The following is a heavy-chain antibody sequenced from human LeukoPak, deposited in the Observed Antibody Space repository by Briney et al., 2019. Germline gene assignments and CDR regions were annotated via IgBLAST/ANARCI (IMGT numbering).Heavy chain of an antibody. CDR3: ARDSADYDFWSGNWFDP. CDR1: GGSISSGSYY. Sequence: DPSETLSLTCTVSGGSISSGSYYWSWIRQPAGKGLEWIGRIYTSGSTNYNPSLKSRVTISVDTSKNQFSLKLSSVTAADTAVYYCARDSADYDFWSGNWFDPWGQGTLVTVSS. V-gene: IGHV4-61*02. D-gene: IGHD3-3*01. J-gene: IGHJ5*02. CDR2: IYTSGST.